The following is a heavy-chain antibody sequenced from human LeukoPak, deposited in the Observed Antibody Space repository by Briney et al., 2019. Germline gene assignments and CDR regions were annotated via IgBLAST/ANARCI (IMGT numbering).Heavy chain of an antibody. CDR3: ARASTTFDD. V-gene: IGHV4-59*11. CDR2: VSDGGRT. Sequence: PSETLSLTCSVSGGSITSHYWSWIRQPPGEGLEWIGHVSDGGRTNYSPSLRSRVSISVDTSKNQFSLKLNSVTAADTAVYFCARASTTFDDWGQGTLVTVS. J-gene: IGHJ4*02. CDR1: GGSITSHY. D-gene: IGHD1-14*01.